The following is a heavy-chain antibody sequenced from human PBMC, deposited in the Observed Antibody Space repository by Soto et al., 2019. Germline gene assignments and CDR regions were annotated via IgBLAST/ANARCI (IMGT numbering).Heavy chain of an antibody. D-gene: IGHD3-16*01. V-gene: IGHV1-2*02. J-gene: IGHJ5*02. CDR1: GYTFSDYY. CDR2: INPNVGGT. Sequence: QVQLVQSGAEVKKPGASVYVSCKASGYTFSDYYVHWVRQAPGPGLEWMGWINPNVGGTNYGRKFQGRVTMTRDTSISTVYMKLTRLSPDDTAIYYCARGGREVPRIPYDTWGQGTRVTVSS. CDR3: ARGGREVPRIPYDT.